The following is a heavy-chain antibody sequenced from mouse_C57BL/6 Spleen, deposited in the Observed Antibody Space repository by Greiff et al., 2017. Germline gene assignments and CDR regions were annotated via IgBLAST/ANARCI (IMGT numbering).Heavy chain of an antibody. Sequence: QVQLQQSGPGLVQPSQSLSITCTVSGFSLTSYGVHWVRQSPGKGLGWLGVIWSGGSTDTNADFISRLSISKDKSKSQVFFKMNSLQADDTAIYYCARNDYYGSSYGWFAYWGQGTLVTVSA. D-gene: IGHD1-1*01. CDR1: GFSLTSYG. CDR3: ARNDYYGSSYGWFAY. CDR2: IWSGGST. V-gene: IGHV2-2*01. J-gene: IGHJ3*01.